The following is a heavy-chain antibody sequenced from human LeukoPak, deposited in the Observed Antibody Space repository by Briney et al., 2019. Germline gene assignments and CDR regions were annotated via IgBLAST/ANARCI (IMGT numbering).Heavy chain of an antibody. J-gene: IGHJ4*02. CDR2: INSDGSST. D-gene: IGHD1-1*01. CDR1: GFTFSSYA. Sequence: PGGSLRLSCAASGFTFSSYAMSWVRQAPGKGLVWVSRINSDGSSTSYADSVKGRFTISRDNAKNTLYLQMNSLRAEDTAVYYCARDRYNWNDVDYWGQGTLVTVSS. V-gene: IGHV3-74*01. CDR3: ARDRYNWNDVDY.